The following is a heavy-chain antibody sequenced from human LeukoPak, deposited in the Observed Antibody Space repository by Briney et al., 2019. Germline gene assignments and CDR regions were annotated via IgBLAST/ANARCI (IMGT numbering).Heavy chain of an antibody. CDR3: AKAPQWLVSPHYFDY. Sequence: GGSLRLSCAASRFTFSSYAMSWVRQAPGKGLEWVSAISGSGGSTYYADSVKGRFTISRDNSKNTLYLQMNSLRAEDTAVYYCAKAPQWLVSPHYFDYWGQGTLVTVSS. D-gene: IGHD6-19*01. CDR2: ISGSGGST. V-gene: IGHV3-23*01. J-gene: IGHJ4*02. CDR1: RFTFSSYA.